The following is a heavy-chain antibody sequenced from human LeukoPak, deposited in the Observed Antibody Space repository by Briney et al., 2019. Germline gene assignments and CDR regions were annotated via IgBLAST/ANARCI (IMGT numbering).Heavy chain of an antibody. CDR3: SRLTTNGYFEY. J-gene: IGHJ4*02. CDR1: GFTISSFW. D-gene: IGHD1-1*01. CDR2: IKFDESEK. Sequence: GGSLRLSCAASGFTISSFWMGWVRQAPGKGLEWVASIKFDESEKHHVDSVEGRFTISRDNAKSPLYLQMNSLRAEDTAVYFCSRLTTNGYFEYWGQGTLVTVSS. V-gene: IGHV3-7*01.